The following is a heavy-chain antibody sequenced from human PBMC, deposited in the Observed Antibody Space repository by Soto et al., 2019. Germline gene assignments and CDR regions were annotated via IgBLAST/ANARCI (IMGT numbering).Heavy chain of an antibody. J-gene: IGHJ6*02. D-gene: IGHD3-22*01. CDR2: IYYSGST. V-gene: IGHV4-30-4*01. CDR3: ARYTTDYYDSSGYHYYYYGMDV. CDR1: GGSISSGDYY. Sequence: QVQLQESGPGLVKPSQTLSLTCTVSGGSISSGDYYWSWIRQPPGKGLEWIGYIYYSGSTYYNPSLKSRVTISVDTSKNQVSLKLSSVTAADTAVYYCARYTTDYYDSSGYHYYYYGMDVWGQGTTVTVSS.